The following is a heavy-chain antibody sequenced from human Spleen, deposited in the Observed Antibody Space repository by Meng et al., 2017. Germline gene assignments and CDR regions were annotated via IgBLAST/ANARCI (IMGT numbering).Heavy chain of an antibody. CDR1: GGSIGTSSHY. D-gene: IGHD3-10*01. CDR2: IYYSGST. V-gene: IGHV4-61*05. J-gene: IGHJ4*02. Sequence: GSLRLSCTVSGGSIGTSSHYWGWIRQPPGKGLEWIGYIYYSGSTNYNPSLKSRVTISVDTSKNQFSLKLSSVTAADTAVYYCARTQGVGDSFDYWGQGTLVTVSS. CDR3: ARTQGVGDSFDY.